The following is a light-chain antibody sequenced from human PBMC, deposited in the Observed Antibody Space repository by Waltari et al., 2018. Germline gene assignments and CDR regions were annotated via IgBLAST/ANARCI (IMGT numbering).Light chain of an antibody. J-gene: IGKJ1*01. CDR1: QSISNW. CDR2: RAS. Sequence: DIQMTQSPSTLSASVGDRVTITCWARQSISNWLAWYQQKPGKAPKLLISRASSLESGVPSRFGGSGSGTEFTLTISSLQADDSATYYCQQYSLYWTFGQGTKVEIK. CDR3: QQYSLYWT. V-gene: IGKV1-5*03.